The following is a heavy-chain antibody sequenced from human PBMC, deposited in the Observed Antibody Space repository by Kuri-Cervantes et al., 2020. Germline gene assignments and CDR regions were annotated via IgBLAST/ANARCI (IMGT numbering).Heavy chain of an antibody. V-gene: IGHV4-34*01. D-gene: IGHD4-17*01. J-gene: IGHJ4*02. Sequence: GSLRLSCAVYGGSFSGYYWGWIRQPPGKGLEWIGEINHSGSTNYNPSLKSRVTISVDRSKNQFSLKLSSVTAADTAVYYCARGDYGDPLDYWGQGTLVTVSS. CDR2: INHSGST. CDR1: GGSFSGYY. CDR3: ARGDYGDPLDY.